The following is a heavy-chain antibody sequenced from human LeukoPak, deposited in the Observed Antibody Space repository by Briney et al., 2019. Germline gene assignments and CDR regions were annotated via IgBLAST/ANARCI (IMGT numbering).Heavy chain of an antibody. J-gene: IGHJ4*02. V-gene: IGHV1-18*01. CDR3: ARDGPIAVAGTSDFDY. CDR1: GYTFTSYG. CDR2: ISAYNGNT. Sequence: GASVKVSCKASGYTFTSYGISWVRQAPGQGLEWMGWISAYNGNTNYAQKLQGRVTMTTDTSTSTAYMELRSLRSDDTAVYYCARDGPIAVAGTSDFDYWGQGTLVTVSS. D-gene: IGHD6-19*01.